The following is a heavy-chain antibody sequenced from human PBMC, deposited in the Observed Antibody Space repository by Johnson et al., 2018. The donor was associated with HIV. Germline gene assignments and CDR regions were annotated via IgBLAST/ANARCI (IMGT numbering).Heavy chain of an antibody. CDR2: FATGGGT. CDR1: EFDVINHY. J-gene: IGHJ3*01. D-gene: IGHD4-17*01. CDR3: ARGDSGDYAGAFDV. V-gene: IGHV3-66*01. Sequence: VQLVESGGGLVQPGGSLRLSCGASEFDVINHYMNWVRQVPGKGLEWISLFATGGGTDYADSVKGRFTVSRDISNNTIFLHMNRLRADDTAVYYCARGDSGDYAGAFDVWGQVTMVTVSS.